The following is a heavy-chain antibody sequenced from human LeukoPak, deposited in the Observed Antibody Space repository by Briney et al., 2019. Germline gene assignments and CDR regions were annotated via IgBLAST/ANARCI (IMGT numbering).Heavy chain of an antibody. V-gene: IGHV1-69*04. CDR1: GYTFTKYG. D-gene: IGHD2-21*02. J-gene: IGHJ6*02. Sequence: SVKVSCKASGYTFTKYGITWVRQAPGQGLEWMGRIIPILGIANYAQKFQGRVTITADKSTSTAYMELSSLRSEDTAVYYCARDPAYCGGDCYSPLYYYYGMDVWGQGTTVTVSS. CDR3: ARDPAYCGGDCYSPLYYYYGMDV. CDR2: IIPILGIA.